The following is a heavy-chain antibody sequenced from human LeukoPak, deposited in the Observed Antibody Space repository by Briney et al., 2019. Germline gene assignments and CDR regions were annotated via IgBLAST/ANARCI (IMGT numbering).Heavy chain of an antibody. CDR3: AREQLGAAAGYDAFDI. J-gene: IGHJ3*02. CDR2: IYYSGST. V-gene: IGHV4-30-4*01. D-gene: IGHD6-13*01. Sequence: SETLSLTCTVSGGSISSGDYHWSWIRQPPGKGLEWIGYIYYSGSTYYNPSLKSRVTISVDTSKNQFSLKLSSVTAADTAVYYCAREQLGAAAGYDAFDIWGQGTMVTVSS. CDR1: GGSISSGDYH.